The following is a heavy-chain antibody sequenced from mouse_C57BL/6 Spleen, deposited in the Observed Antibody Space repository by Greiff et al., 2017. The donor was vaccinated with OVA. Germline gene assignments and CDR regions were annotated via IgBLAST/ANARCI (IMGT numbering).Heavy chain of an antibody. CDR3: ARQLGGYFDV. J-gene: IGHJ1*03. V-gene: IGHV1-54*01. Sequence: VQLKQSGAELVRPGTSVKVSCKASGYAFTNYLIEWVKQRPGQGLEWIGVINPGSGGTNYNEKFKGKATLTADKSSSTAYMQLSSLTSEDSAVYFCARQLGGYFDVWGTGTTVTVSS. D-gene: IGHD3-1*01. CDR1: GYAFTNYL. CDR2: INPGSGGT.